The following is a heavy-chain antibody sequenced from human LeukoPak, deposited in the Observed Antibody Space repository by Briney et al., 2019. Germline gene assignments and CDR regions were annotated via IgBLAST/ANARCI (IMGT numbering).Heavy chain of an antibody. Sequence: GGSLRLSCAASGFTFSTFGMHWVRQAPGTGLEWVAVISHDGNNQYYSDSVKGRFTISRDNSKNTLYLQMNSLRPEDTALYYCAREHMLRGVIYWFDPWGQGTLVTVSS. CDR1: GFTFSTFG. CDR3: AREHMLRGVIYWFDP. V-gene: IGHV3-30*03. D-gene: IGHD3-10*01. J-gene: IGHJ5*02. CDR2: ISHDGNNQ.